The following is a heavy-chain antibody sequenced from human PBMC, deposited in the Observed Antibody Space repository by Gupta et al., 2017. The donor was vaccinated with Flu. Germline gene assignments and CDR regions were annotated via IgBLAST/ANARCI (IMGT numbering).Heavy chain of an antibody. Sequence: QAPGKGLGWVSYFGNGGRSIYYAGSVRGRVTISRDSAKNSVYLQMYSLRDEDTGVYFCARGYCRSAGCYYMDVWGKGTTVTVSS. D-gene: IGHD2-2*01. V-gene: IGHV3-48*03. CDR2: FGNGGRSI. CDR3: ARGYCRSAGCYYMDV. J-gene: IGHJ6*03.